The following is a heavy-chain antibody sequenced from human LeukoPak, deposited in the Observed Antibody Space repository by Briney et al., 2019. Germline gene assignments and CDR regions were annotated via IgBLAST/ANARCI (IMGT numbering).Heavy chain of an antibody. CDR3: ARGSIGYCSGGSCQNH. J-gene: IGHJ5*02. CDR2: MNPNSGNT. Sequence: ASVKVSCKASGYTFTSYDINWVRQATGQGLEWMGWMNPNSGNTGYAQKFQGRVTITRNTSISTAYMELSSLRSEDTAVYYCARGSIGYCSGGSCQNHWGQGTLVTVSS. V-gene: IGHV1-8*03. D-gene: IGHD2-15*01. CDR1: GYTFTSYD.